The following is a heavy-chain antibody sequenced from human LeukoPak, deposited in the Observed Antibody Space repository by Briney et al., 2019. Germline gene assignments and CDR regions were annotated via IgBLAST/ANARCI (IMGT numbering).Heavy chain of an antibody. CDR3: TRDYDILTGYYTPAVSAFDY. V-gene: IGHV3-49*04. D-gene: IGHD3-9*01. Sequence: GGSLRLSCAASGFTFSKYWLSWVRQAPGKGLEWVGFIRSKAYGGTTEYAASVKGRFTISRDDSKSIAYLQMNSLKTEDTAVYYCTRDYDILTGYYTPAVSAFDYWGQGTLVTVSS. J-gene: IGHJ4*02. CDR2: IRSKAYGGTT. CDR1: GFTFSKYW.